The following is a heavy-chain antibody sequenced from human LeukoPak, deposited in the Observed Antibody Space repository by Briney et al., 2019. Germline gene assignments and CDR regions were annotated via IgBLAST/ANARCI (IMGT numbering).Heavy chain of an antibody. D-gene: IGHD3-16*01. Sequence: GGSLRLFCAASELNVSRNYMNWVRQAPGKGLEWVSVIYSSGTTFYADSVKGRFTVSRDNSQNTVYLQMNTLRAEDTAVYFCARGVMAYWYFDLWGRGTLVTGFS. CDR1: ELNVSRNY. J-gene: IGHJ2*01. CDR2: IYSSGTT. V-gene: IGHV3-66*01. CDR3: ARGVMAYWYFDL.